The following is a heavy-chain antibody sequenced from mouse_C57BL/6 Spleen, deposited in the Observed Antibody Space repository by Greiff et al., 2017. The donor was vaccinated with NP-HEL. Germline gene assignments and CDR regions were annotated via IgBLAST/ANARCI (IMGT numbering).Heavy chain of an antibody. CDR1: GYSITSGYD. V-gene: IGHV3-1*01. J-gene: IGHJ4*01. CDR3: ARGCYCSSKCAFDY. Sequence: EVKLVESGPGMVQPSQSLSLTCTVTGYSITSGYDWHLIRHFPGDKLEWMGYISYSGSTNYNPSLKSRITITHDTSKNHFFLKLNSLNTEDTATYYCARGCYCSSKCAFDYWGQGTLVTVSS. D-gene: IGHD2-12*01. CDR2: ISYSGST.